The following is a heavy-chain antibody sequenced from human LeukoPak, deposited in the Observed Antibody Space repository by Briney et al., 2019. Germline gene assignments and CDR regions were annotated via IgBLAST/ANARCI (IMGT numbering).Heavy chain of an antibody. V-gene: IGHV3-23*01. CDR2: ISGSGGST. CDR1: GFTFSSYA. Sequence: PGGSLRLSCAASGFTFSSYAMSWVRQAPGKGLEWGSAISGSGGSTCYADSVKGRFTISRDNSKNTLYLQMNSLRAEDTAVYYCAKDSGSYSTALDYWGQGTLVTVSS. J-gene: IGHJ4*02. CDR3: AKDSGSYSTALDY. D-gene: IGHD1-26*01.